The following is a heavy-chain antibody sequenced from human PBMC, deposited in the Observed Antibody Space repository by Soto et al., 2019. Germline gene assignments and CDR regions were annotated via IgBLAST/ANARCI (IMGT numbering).Heavy chain of an antibody. CDR1: GYSISSGYY. D-gene: IGHD6-13*01. CDR2: IYHSGST. CDR3: ASQQQPKGPDFDY. V-gene: IGHV4-38-2*01. J-gene: IGHJ4*02. Sequence: SETLSLTCAVPGYSISSGYYWGWIRQPPGKGLEWIGSIYHSGSTYYNPSLKSRVTISVDTSKNQFSLKLSSVTAADTAVYYCASQQQPKGPDFDYWGQGTLVTVSS.